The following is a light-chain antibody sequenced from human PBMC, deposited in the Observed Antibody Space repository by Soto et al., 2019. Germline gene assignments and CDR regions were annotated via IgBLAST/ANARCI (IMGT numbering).Light chain of an antibody. J-gene: IGKJ2*01. Sequence: DIQMTQSPSSLSASVGDRVSITCRASQSIRSYLIWYQQKPGKAPKLLIYSASSLQSGVPSRFSGSGSGTDFTLTISGLRPEDFATYYCQQTDSTPPYTFGQGTKLEIK. CDR3: QQTDSTPPYT. V-gene: IGKV1-39*01. CDR1: QSIRSY. CDR2: SAS.